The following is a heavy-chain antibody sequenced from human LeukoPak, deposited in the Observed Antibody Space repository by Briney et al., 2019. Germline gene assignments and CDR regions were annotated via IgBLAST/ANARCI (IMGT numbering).Heavy chain of an antibody. D-gene: IGHD6-19*01. CDR2: IWYDGSNK. V-gene: IGHV3-33*01. CDR1: GFIFSSSG. Sequence: PGGSLRLSCAASGFIFSSSGMHWVRHTPGKGLEWVVIIWYDGSNKYYADSVKGRFTISRDNAKSTVYLQMNSLRVEDTAVYYCARDQGTSGGWPAVGRMGYFDYWGQGTLVTVSS. J-gene: IGHJ4*02. CDR3: ARDQGTSGGWPAVGRMGYFDY.